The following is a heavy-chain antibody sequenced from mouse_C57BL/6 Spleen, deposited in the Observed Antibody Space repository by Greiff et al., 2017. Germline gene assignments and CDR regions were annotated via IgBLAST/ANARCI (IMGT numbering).Heavy chain of an antibody. CDR3: ARSRRRWLLLGFDY. Sequence: QVQLQQPGAELVLPGASVKLSCKASGYTFTSYWMHWVKQRPGQGLEWIGEIDPSDSYTNYNQKFKGKSTLTVDKSSSTAYMQLSSLTSEDSAVYYCARSRRRWLLLGFDYWGQGTTLTVSS. J-gene: IGHJ2*01. V-gene: IGHV1-69*01. CDR2: IDPSDSYT. D-gene: IGHD2-3*01. CDR1: GYTFTSYW.